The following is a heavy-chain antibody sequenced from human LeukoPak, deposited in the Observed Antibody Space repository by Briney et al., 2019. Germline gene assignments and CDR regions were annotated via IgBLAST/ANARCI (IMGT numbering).Heavy chain of an antibody. V-gene: IGHV3-48*01. J-gene: IGHJ4*02. CDR2: FGISGTI. D-gene: IGHD5/OR15-5a*01. CDR3: AGYGVYPY. Sequence: GGSLRLSCAASGFAVNTYDMHWVRQAPGEGPQWIAYFGISGTIYYADSVRGRFTISRDCAKNSLYLQMNGLRVDDTAIYFCAGYGVYPYWGQGTPVTVSS. CDR1: GFAVNTYD.